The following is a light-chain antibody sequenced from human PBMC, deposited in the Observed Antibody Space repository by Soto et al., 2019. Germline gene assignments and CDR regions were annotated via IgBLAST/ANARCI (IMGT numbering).Light chain of an antibody. J-gene: IGLJ1*01. CDR2: EVT. CDR1: NSDVGSFNF. Sequence: QSALTQPASVSGSPGQSITISCTRTNSDVGSFNFVSWYQQHPGKAPKVMIYEVTKRPSGVSDRFSGSKSGDMASLTISGLQAEDEADYYCCSDAGRSTYVFGPGTKLTVL. V-gene: IGLV2-23*02. CDR3: CSDAGRSTYV.